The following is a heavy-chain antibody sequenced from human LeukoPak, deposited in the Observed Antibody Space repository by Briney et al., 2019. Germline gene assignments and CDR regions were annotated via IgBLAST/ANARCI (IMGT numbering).Heavy chain of an antibody. V-gene: IGHV4-61*02. Sequence: PSETLSLTCSLSGGSMSRGSYYWSWIRQPAGKGLEWIGRIYTSGSTNYNPSLKSRVTISLDTSKNQFSLTLSSVTAADTAVYYCVTNYGFYYMDVWGRGTTVTVSS. CDR1: GGSMSRGSYY. CDR3: VTNYGFYYMDV. D-gene: IGHD4-17*01. J-gene: IGHJ6*03. CDR2: IYTSGST.